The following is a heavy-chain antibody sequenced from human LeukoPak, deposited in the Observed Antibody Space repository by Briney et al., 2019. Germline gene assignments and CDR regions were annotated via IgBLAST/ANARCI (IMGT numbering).Heavy chain of an antibody. Sequence: GESLKISCKGSGYSFTSYWIGWVRQMPGKGLEWMGIIHPGDSDTRYSPSFQGQVTISADKSISTAYLKWSSLKASDTAMYYCARRESLGYCSSTSCSAFDYWGQGTLVTVSS. CDR1: GYSFTSYW. CDR2: IHPGDSDT. V-gene: IGHV5-51*01. J-gene: IGHJ4*02. CDR3: ARRESLGYCSSTSCSAFDY. D-gene: IGHD2-2*01.